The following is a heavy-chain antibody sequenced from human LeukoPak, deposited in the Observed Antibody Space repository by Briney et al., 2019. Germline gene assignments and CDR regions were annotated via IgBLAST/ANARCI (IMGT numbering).Heavy chain of an antibody. CDR3: ARRRGGSSWIDY. D-gene: IGHD6-13*01. V-gene: IGHV4-39*01. CDR1: GGSISGSGYY. CDR2: VYDSGST. J-gene: IGHJ4*02. Sequence: PSETLSLTCTVSGGSISGSGYYWGWIRQPPGKGLEWIGNVYDSGSTHYNPSLKSRVTISVDTSKTQFSLKVTSVTAADTAVYYCARRRGGSSWIDYWGQGTLVTVSS.